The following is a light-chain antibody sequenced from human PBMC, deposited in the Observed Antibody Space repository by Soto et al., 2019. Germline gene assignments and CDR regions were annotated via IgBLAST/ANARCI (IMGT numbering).Light chain of an antibody. V-gene: IGLV1-40*01. CDR3: QSYDNSLDSWV. J-gene: IGLJ3*02. CDR1: SSNIGAGYA. Sequence: QAVVTQPPSVSGAPGQRVTISCTGTSSNIGAGYAVHWYQQLPGTAPKLLVYGDSRPSGVPDRFSGAKSDTSASLAITGLQAEDEASYYCQSYDNSLDSWVFGGGTKLTVL. CDR2: GD.